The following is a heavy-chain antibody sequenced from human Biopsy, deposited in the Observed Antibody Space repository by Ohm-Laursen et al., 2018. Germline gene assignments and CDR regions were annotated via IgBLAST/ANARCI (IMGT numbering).Heavy chain of an antibody. D-gene: IGHD3-16*01. CDR3: ARDLTWGSYFDS. Sequence: SLRLSCAAPGFTFSSYGMSWVRQSPGKGPEWGLAITDSGGCTFYADYVKGRFTISRDNSKNSLYLQMNSLRAEDTAVYYCARDLTWGSYFDSWGQGSLVTVSS. CDR2: ITDSGGCT. J-gene: IGHJ4*02. V-gene: IGHV3-23*01. CDR1: GFTFSSYG.